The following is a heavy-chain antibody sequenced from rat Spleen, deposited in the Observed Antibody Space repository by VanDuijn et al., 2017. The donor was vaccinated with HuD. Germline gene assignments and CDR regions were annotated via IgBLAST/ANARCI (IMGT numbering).Heavy chain of an antibody. CDR2: ITHSDGST. CDR3: TRENWVLDA. J-gene: IGHJ4*01. Sequence: EVQLVESDGGLVQPGRSLKLSCAASGFTFSSFPMALVRQAPGKGLEWVATITHSDGSTYYPDSVRGRFTISRDNARNTLYLQMNSLRTEDTATYYCTRENWVLDAWGQGTSVTVSS. V-gene: IGHV5-46*01. D-gene: IGHD3-6*01. CDR1: GFTFSSFP.